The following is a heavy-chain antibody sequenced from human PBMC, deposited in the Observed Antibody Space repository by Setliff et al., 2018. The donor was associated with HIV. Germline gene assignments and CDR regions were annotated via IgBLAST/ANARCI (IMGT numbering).Heavy chain of an antibody. D-gene: IGHD1-1*01. CDR1: GFNFDAYA. CDR3: ARDLDAGTTKFFDY. J-gene: IGHJ4*02. Sequence: PGGSLRLSCAASGFNFDAYAMHWVRQSPGKGPEWVALISYDGSNQYYRDSVKGRFTISRDNSKKMLYLQMNILRPEDTGVYYCARDLDAGTTKFFDYWGQGTLVTVSS. CDR2: ISYDGSNQ. V-gene: IGHV3-30*04.